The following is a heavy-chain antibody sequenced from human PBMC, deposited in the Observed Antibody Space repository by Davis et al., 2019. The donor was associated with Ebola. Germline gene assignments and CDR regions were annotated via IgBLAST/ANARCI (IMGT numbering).Heavy chain of an antibody. Sequence: AASVKVSCKASGYTFTGYYMHWVRQAPGQGLEWMGRINPNSGGTNYAQKFQGRVTMTRDTSTSTVYMELSSLRSEDTAVYYCARDGIGGSYPDYYYYYGMDVWGQGTTVTVSS. CDR1: GYTFTGYY. V-gene: IGHV1-2*06. CDR2: INPNSGGT. J-gene: IGHJ6*02. D-gene: IGHD1-26*01. CDR3: ARDGIGGSYPDYYYYYGMDV.